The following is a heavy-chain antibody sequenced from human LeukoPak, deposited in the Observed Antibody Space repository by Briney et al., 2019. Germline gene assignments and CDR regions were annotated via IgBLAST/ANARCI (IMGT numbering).Heavy chain of an antibody. D-gene: IGHD4-23*01. CDR2: IIPILGIA. CDR1: GGTFSSYA. CDR3: ASVVDDYGGNLDDLPDDY. J-gene: IGHJ4*02. Sequence: ASVKVSCKASGGTFSSYAISWVRQAPGQGLEWMGRIIPILGIANYAQKFQGRVTITADKSTSTAYIELSSLRSEDTAVYYCASVVDDYGGNLDDLPDDYWGQGTLVTVSS. V-gene: IGHV1-69*04.